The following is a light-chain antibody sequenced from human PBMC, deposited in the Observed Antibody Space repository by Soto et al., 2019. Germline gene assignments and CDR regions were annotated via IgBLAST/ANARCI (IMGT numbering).Light chain of an antibody. CDR1: SSDIGGYNF. CDR3: TSYTSTNTWV. V-gene: IGLV2-14*01. J-gene: IGLJ3*02. Sequence: QSALTQPASVSGSPGQSITISCTGTSSDIGGYNFVSWYQKLPGKAPKLLIYEVSNRPSGVSSRFSGSKSGNTASLTISGLQDEDEADYYCTSYTSTNTWVFGGGTKLTVL. CDR2: EVS.